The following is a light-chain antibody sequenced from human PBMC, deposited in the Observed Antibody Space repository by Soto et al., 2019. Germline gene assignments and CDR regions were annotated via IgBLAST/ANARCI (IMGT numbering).Light chain of an antibody. V-gene: IGKV3-20*01. CDR3: QQYGSSPPYT. CDR2: GAS. CDR1: QSVSSSY. J-gene: IGKJ2*01. Sequence: EIVLTQSPGTLSLSPGERATLSCRASQSVSSSYLAWYQQKPGQAPRLLIYGASSRATGIPDRFSGSGSGTDFTLTISRLEPEDFAVYYCQQYGSSPPYTFGQGTKRRSN.